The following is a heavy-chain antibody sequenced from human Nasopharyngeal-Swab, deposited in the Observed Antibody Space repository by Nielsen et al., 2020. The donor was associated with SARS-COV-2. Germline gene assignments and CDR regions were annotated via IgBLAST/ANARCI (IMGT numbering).Heavy chain of an antibody. Sequence: GESLKISCAASGFTFSNAWMNWVRHAPGKGLECVVRIKSKTDGGTTDYAAPVKGRFTISRDDSKDTLFLEMNSLKTEDTAVYYCTAKGHWGQGTLVSVSS. CDR3: TAKGH. CDR1: GFTFSNAW. CDR2: IKSKTDGGTT. V-gene: IGHV3-15*01. J-gene: IGHJ4*02.